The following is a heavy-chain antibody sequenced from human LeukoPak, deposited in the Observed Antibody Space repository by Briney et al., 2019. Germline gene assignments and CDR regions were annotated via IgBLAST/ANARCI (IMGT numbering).Heavy chain of an antibody. D-gene: IGHD2-8*01. CDR1: GFTFSDHY. CDR3: ARDSIVRGNIGNDMDV. V-gene: IGHV3-11*01. J-gene: IGHJ6*03. Sequence: GGSLRLSCAASGFTFSDHYMSWIRQAPGKGLEGVSYISYSGRPMYYADSVKGRFTISRDNAKNSLYLQMNSQRAGDTAVYYCARDSIVRGNIGNDMDVWGKGTTVTASS. CDR2: ISYSGRPM.